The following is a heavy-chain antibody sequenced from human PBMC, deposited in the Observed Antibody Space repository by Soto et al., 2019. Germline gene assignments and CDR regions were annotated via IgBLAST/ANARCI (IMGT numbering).Heavy chain of an antibody. V-gene: IGHV5-51*01. J-gene: IGHJ6*02. Sequence: GESLKISCKASGYIFNNHWIGWVRQMPGKGLGWMGIIFPSDSDTRYSPSFQGQVTISADKSITTAYLQWSSLKASDTAKYYCARHSLIVSPLYVLDVWGQGTTVTSP. CDR2: IFPSDSDT. D-gene: IGHD1-26*01. CDR3: ARHSLIVSPLYVLDV. CDR1: GYIFNNHW.